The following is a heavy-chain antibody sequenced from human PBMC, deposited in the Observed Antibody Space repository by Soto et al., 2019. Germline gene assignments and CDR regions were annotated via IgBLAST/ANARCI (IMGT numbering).Heavy chain of an antibody. Sequence: QAHLVQSGAEVKMPGDSVQVSCKASGFVSSNYNFHWVRQAPDQSHEWMGRLNAGNGNTQYSQNFQGRFTSTSDASASTAYMELTNLRFEDRAMYYCASNYGSNWRLWGQGTLVSVAS. J-gene: IGHJ4*02. V-gene: IGHV1-3*01. CDR1: GFVSSNYN. CDR2: LNAGNGNT. D-gene: IGHD3-10*01. CDR3: ASNYGSNWRL.